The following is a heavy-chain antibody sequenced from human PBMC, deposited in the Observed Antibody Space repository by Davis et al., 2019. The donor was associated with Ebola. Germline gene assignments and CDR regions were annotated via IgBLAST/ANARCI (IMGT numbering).Heavy chain of an antibody. CDR1: GFSISSYA. D-gene: IGHD4-23*01. J-gene: IGHJ4*02. Sequence: GESLKISCADSGFSISSYAMHWVRQAPGKGLEWVSVISGGGGSTYYADSVKGRFTVSRDNSKNTLYLQMNSLRADDTAVYYCAKSTTVAYYFDYWGQGALVTVSS. V-gene: IGHV3-23*01. CDR2: ISGGGGST. CDR3: AKSTTVAYYFDY.